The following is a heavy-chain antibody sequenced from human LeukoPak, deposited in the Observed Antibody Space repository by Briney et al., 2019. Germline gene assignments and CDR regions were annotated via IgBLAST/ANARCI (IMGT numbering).Heavy chain of an antibody. V-gene: IGHV3-11*03. CDR1: GFTFSDYY. CDR3: ATNSDYRFDY. CDR2: ISSSSSYT. J-gene: IGHJ4*02. D-gene: IGHD5-12*01. Sequence: RGSLRLSCAASGFTFSDYYMSWIRQAPGKGLEWVSYISSSSSYTNYADFVKGRFTISRDNTKNSLYLQLSSLRAEDTAVYFCATNSDYRFDYWGQGTPVIVSS.